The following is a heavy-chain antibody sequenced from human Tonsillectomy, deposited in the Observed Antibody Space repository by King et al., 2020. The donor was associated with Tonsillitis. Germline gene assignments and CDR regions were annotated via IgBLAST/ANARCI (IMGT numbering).Heavy chain of an antibody. J-gene: IGHJ4*02. D-gene: IGHD5-12*01. CDR2: INKEGSEK. V-gene: IGHV3-7*01. Sequence: QLVQSGGGLVQPGGSLRLSCAASGYTFYTYWMSWVRQAPGTGLEWVASINKEGSEKYYGDSVKGRFTISRDNAKNSLYLQMNSLRVEDTAVYYCARVRGYPDYWGLGTLVTVSS. CDR3: ARVRGYPDY. CDR1: GYTFYTYW.